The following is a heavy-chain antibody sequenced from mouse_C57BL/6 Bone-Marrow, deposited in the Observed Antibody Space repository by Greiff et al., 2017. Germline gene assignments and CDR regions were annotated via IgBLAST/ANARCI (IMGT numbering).Heavy chain of an antibody. Sequence: VQLQQSGAELMKPGASVKLSCKATGYTFTGYWIEWVKQRPGHGLEWIGEILPGSGSTNYNEKFKGKATFTADTYSNTAYMQRSSLTTEDSAIYYCARGNQDRGFDVWGTGTTVTVSS. CDR2: ILPGSGST. CDR3: ARGNQDRGFDV. J-gene: IGHJ1*03. CDR1: GYTFTGYW. D-gene: IGHD2-1*01. V-gene: IGHV1-9*01.